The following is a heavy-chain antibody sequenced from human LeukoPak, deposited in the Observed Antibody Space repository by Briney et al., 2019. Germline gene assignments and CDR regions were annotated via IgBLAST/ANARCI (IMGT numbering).Heavy chain of an antibody. CDR2: IKQDGSEK. V-gene: IGHV3-7*01. Sequence: GGSLRLSCAASGFTFSSYWMSWVRQAPGKALEWVANIKQDGSEKYYVDSVKGRFTISRDSAKNSLYLQMNSLRAEDTAVYYCARGDTMVRGVIKAYYYYYMDVWGKGTTVTVSS. CDR1: GFTFSSYW. D-gene: IGHD3-10*01. CDR3: ARGDTMVRGVIKAYYYYYMDV. J-gene: IGHJ6*03.